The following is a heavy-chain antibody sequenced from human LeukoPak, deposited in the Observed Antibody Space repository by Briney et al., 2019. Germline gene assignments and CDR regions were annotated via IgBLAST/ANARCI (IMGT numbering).Heavy chain of an antibody. J-gene: IGHJ6*03. CDR1: GGSISSYY. Sequence: SETLSLTCTVSGGSISSYYWSWIRQPPGKGLEWIGYIYYSGSTNYNPSLKSRVTISVDTSKNQFSLKLSSVTAADTAVYYCARIGRARSRVEDYYYMDVWGKGTTVTVSS. D-gene: IGHD1-26*01. CDR3: ARIGRARSRVEDYYYMDV. CDR2: IYYSGST. V-gene: IGHV4-59*01.